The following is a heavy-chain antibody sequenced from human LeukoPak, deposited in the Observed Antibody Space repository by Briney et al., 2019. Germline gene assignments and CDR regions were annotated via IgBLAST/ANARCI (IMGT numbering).Heavy chain of an antibody. D-gene: IGHD2-21*02. CDR2: ISGGGSNK. Sequence: PGGSLRLSCAASGFTFSSYAMTWVRQAPGKGLEWVSAISGGGSNKYYADSVKGRFTISRDNSKNTLYLQMNSLSAEDTAVYYCAKTCGGNCYSDFDSWGQGTLVTVSS. J-gene: IGHJ4*02. V-gene: IGHV3-23*01. CDR1: GFTFSSYA. CDR3: AKTCGGNCYSDFDS.